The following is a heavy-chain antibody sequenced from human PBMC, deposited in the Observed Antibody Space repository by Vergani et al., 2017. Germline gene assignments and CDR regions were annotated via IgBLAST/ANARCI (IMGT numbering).Heavy chain of an antibody. Sequence: EVQLLESGGGLVQPGGSLRLSCAASGFTFSSYAMSWVRQAPGTGLEWVSAISGSGGSTYYADSVKCRFTISRDNSKNTLYLQMNSLRAEDTAVYYCAKGGVREYYYDSSGPPGYWGQGTLVTVSS. CDR3: AKGGVREYYYDSSGPPGY. D-gene: IGHD3-22*01. V-gene: IGHV3-23*01. J-gene: IGHJ4*02. CDR2: ISGSGGST. CDR1: GFTFSSYA.